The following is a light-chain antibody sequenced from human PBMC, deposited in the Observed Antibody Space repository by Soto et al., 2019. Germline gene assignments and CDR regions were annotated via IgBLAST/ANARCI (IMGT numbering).Light chain of an antibody. J-gene: IGLJ1*01. CDR3: CSYAGSSTRV. Sequence: QSALTQPRSVSGSPGQSVTISCTGTSSDVGAYNYVSWYQQHPGKAPKLVIYDVTKRPSGVPDRFSGSKSGNAASLTISGLEPEDEADYYCCSYAGSSTRVFGSGTKLTVL. CDR2: DVT. CDR1: SSDVGAYNY. V-gene: IGLV2-11*01.